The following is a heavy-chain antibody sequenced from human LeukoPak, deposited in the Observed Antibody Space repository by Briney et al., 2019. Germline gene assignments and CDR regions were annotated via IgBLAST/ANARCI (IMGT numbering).Heavy chain of an antibody. CDR3: ATPERAARTAFDI. D-gene: IGHD5-24*01. J-gene: IGHJ3*02. V-gene: IGHV3-11*04. Sequence: GGSLTLSCALYTHSFSDFYMSWIRQATGEGLEWVSYISSSGSTVYYADSMKGRLTISREKAMNSLYLQANSQTAEQTARYYFATPERAARTAFDIWGQGTMVTVSS. CDR1: THSFSDFY. CDR2: ISSSGSTV.